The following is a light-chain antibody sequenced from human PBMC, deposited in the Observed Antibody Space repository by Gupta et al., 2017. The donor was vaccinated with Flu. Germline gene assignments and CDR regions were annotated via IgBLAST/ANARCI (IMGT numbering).Light chain of an antibody. CDR2: AAS. V-gene: IGKV1-17*01. Sequence: DIQMTQSPSSLSASVGDRVTITCRASQDIRSDLGWYHQQPGKTPKRMIYAASKGKRGATSRFSGVGEEKEFTLTSSRRQKEDCGNYYGPQHKTFWTFGQGTKVEVK. CDR1: QDIRSD. CDR3: PQHKTFWT. J-gene: IGKJ1*01.